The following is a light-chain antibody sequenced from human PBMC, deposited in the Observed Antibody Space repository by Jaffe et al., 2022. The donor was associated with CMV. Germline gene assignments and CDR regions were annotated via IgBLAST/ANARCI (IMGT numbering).Light chain of an antibody. CDR1: SSNIGRNY. CDR2: RNN. CDR3: AGWDDVVGGRV. Sequence: QSALTQPPSASGTPGQSVNISCSGSSSNIGRNYAYWYQQFPGTAPKLLMYRNNQRSLGVPDRFSGSKSGTSASLAISGLRSEDEADYYCAGWDDVVGGRVFGGGTKVTVL. V-gene: IGLV1-47*01. J-gene: IGLJ3*02.